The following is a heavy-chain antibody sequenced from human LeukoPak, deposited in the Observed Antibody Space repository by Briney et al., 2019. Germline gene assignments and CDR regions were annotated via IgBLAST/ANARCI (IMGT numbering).Heavy chain of an antibody. Sequence: GGSLRLSCAASGFTFSSYSMNWVRQAPGKGLEWVSSISSSSSYIYYAESVKGRFTISRDNAKNSLYLQMNSLRAEDTAVYYCAREKVMGTTGFDYWGQGTLVTVSS. D-gene: IGHD1-1*01. CDR2: ISSSSSYI. J-gene: IGHJ4*02. CDR1: GFTFSSYS. CDR3: AREKVMGTTGFDY. V-gene: IGHV3-21*01.